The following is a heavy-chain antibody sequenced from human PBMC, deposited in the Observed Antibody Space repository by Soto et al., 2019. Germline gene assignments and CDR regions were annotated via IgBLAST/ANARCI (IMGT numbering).Heavy chain of an antibody. V-gene: IGHV3-33*01. CDR3: ARALARYCSGGSCYYYDY. CDR2: IWYDGSNK. D-gene: IGHD2-15*01. CDR1: GFTFSSYG. Sequence: GGSLRLSCAASGFTFSSYGMHWVRQAPGKGLEWVAVIWYDGSNKYYADSVKGRFTISRDNSRNTLYLQMNSLRAEDTAVYYCARALARYCSGGSCYYYDYWGQGTLVTVSS. J-gene: IGHJ4*02.